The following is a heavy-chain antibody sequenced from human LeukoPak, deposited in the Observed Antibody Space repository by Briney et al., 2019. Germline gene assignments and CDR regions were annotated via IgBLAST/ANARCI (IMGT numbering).Heavy chain of an antibody. Sequence: ASVKVSCKASGYSFTNYDINWVRQATGHGLEWMGWMNPNSGTVGYAQKFQGRVTMTRNASISAAYMELGSLTSEDAAVYYCTRGASDYWGENYFDYWGQGSLVTVSS. J-gene: IGHJ4*02. CDR3: TRGASDYWGENYFDY. CDR2: MNPNSGTV. D-gene: IGHD7-27*01. CDR1: GYSFTNYD. V-gene: IGHV1-8*01.